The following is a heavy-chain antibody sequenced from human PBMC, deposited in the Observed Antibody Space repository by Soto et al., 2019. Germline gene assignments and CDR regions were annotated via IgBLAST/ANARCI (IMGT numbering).Heavy chain of an antibody. J-gene: IGHJ2*01. V-gene: IGHV3-30*18. Sequence: GGSLRLSCAASGFTFSSYGMHWVRQAPGKGLEWVAVISYDGSNKYYADSVKGRFTISRDNSKNTLYLQMNSLRAEDTGVYYSAKAEGATDWYFDLWGRGTLVTVSS. CDR3: AKAEGATDWYFDL. CDR1: GFTFSSYG. D-gene: IGHD1-26*01. CDR2: ISYDGSNK.